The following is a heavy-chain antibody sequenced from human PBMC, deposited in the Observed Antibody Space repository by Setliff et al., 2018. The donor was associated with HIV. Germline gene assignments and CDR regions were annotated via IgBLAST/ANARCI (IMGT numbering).Heavy chain of an antibody. D-gene: IGHD3-22*01. CDR2: IKQDGSEK. Sequence: GGSLRLSCAASGFTFSSYWMSWVRQAPGKGLEWVANIKQDGSEKYYVDSVKGRFTISRDNAKNSLYLQMSSLRAEDTAVYYCVKDMEYDTSVYYHWYFDLWGRGALVTVSS. CDR3: VKDMEYDTSVYYHWYFDL. V-gene: IGHV3-7*01. CDR1: GFTFSSYW. J-gene: IGHJ2*01.